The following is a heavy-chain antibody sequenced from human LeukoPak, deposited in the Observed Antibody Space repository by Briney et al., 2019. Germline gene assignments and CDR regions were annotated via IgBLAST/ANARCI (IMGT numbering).Heavy chain of an antibody. Sequence: ASVKVSCKASGYTFTSYDINWVRQATGQGLEWMGWMNPNSGNTGYAQKFQGRVTITRNTSISTAYMELSSLRSEDTAVYYCARGLSGGYYYYMDVWGKGTTVTVSS. CDR1: GYTFTSYD. CDR3: ARGLSGGYYYYMDV. V-gene: IGHV1-8*03. CDR2: MNPNSGNT. J-gene: IGHJ6*03. D-gene: IGHD3-10*01.